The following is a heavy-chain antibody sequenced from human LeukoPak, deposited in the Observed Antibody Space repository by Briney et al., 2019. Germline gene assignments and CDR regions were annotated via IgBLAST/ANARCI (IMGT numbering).Heavy chain of an antibody. D-gene: IGHD3-3*01. V-gene: IGHV3-7*05. CDR3: ATLGVGPLYFAY. CDR2: IKPDGGAK. CDR1: GFTFSSYA. Sequence: QPGGSLRLSCAASGFTFSSYAMSWVRQAPGKGLEWVANIKPDGGAKYYVDSVKGRFTISRDNARNSLFLQMNSLSVDDTAVYYCATLGVGPLYFAYWGQGTLVTVSS. J-gene: IGHJ4*02.